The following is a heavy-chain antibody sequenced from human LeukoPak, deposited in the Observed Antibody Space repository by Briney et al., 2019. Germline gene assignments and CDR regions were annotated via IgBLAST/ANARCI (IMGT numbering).Heavy chain of an antibody. Sequence: GGSLRLSCAASGFTFSSYSMNWVRQAPGKGLEWVSSISSSSSYIYYADSVKGRFTISRDNAKNALYLQKNSLRAEDTAVYYCARGRYSGYEFDYWGQGTLVTVSS. V-gene: IGHV3-21*01. CDR2: ISSSSSYI. J-gene: IGHJ4*02. CDR1: GFTFSSYS. D-gene: IGHD5-12*01. CDR3: ARGRYSGYEFDY.